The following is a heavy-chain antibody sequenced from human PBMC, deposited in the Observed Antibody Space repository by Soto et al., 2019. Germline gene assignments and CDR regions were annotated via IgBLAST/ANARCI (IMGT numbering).Heavy chain of an antibody. V-gene: IGHV5-51*01. Sequence: PGESLKISCKGSGYSFTSYWIGWVGQMPGKGLEWMGIIYPGDSDTRYSPSFQGQVTISADKSISTAYLQWSSLKASDTAMYYRERRAPAARPVRHWFDTWGQGTLVTVSS. D-gene: IGHD2-2*01. CDR1: GYSFTSYW. CDR2: IYPGDSDT. CDR3: ERRAPAARPVRHWFDT. J-gene: IGHJ5*02.